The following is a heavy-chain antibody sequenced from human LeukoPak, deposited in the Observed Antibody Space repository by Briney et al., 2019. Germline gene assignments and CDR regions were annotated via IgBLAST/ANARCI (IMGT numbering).Heavy chain of an antibody. CDR3: AKDTNSGGEFDY. Sequence: GGSLRLSCAASGFTLSSCAMSGVRQAPGKGVEGVSAISGSGGSRYYADSVKGRYTIYRDNSKNTLYLQMNSLRAEDTAVYYCAKDTNSGGEFDYWGQGTLVTVSS. CDR2: ISGSGGSR. V-gene: IGHV3-23*01. D-gene: IGHD5-12*01. J-gene: IGHJ4*02. CDR1: GFTLSSCA.